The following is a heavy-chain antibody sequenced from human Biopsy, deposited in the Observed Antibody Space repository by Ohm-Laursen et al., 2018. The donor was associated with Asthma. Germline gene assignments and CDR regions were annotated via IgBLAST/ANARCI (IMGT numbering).Heavy chain of an antibody. D-gene: IGHD3-9*01. J-gene: IGHJ3*01. CDR1: GYTFIHSA. CDR2: INAGDGNT. Sequence: VASVKVSCKASGYTFIHSAIHWVRQAPGQRLEWMGWINAGDGNTKYSQKLQGRVTITRDTSASTAYMDLRSLRSEDTAMYYCARTYYDFLTGQVNDAFALWGQGTMVTVSS. CDR3: ARTYYDFLTGQVNDAFAL. V-gene: IGHV1-3*01.